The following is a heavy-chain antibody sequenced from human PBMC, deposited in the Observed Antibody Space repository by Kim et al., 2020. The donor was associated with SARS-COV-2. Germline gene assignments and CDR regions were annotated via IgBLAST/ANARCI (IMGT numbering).Heavy chain of an antibody. Sequence: GGSLRLSCAASGFTFSSYGMHWVRQAPGKGLEWVAVISYDGSNKYYADSVKGRFTISRDNSKNTLYLQMNSLRAEDTAVYYCAKCWGYRGFMDVWGQGTTVTVSS. CDR3: AKCWGYRGFMDV. CDR1: GFTFSSYG. J-gene: IGHJ6*02. CDR2: ISYDGSNK. D-gene: IGHD5-12*01. V-gene: IGHV3-30*18.